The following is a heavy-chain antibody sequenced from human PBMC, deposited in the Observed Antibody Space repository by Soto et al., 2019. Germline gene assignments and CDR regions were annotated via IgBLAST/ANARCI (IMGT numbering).Heavy chain of an antibody. D-gene: IGHD3-3*01. J-gene: IGHJ4*02. CDR2: ISYDGSNK. CDR3: ARAGQLAIFGVGKHFDY. V-gene: IGHV3-30-3*01. CDR1: GFTFSSYA. Sequence: SLSCAASGFTFSSYAMHWVRQAPGKGLEWVAVISYDGSNKYYADSVKGRFTISRDNSKNTLYLQMNSLRAEDTAVYYCARAGQLAIFGVGKHFDYWGQGTLVTVSS.